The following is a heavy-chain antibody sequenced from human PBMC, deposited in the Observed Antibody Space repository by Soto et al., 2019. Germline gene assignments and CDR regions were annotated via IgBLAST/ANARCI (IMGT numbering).Heavy chain of an antibody. CDR2: IYYSGST. V-gene: IGHV4-59*01. CDR3: ARSDKYYDFWIGYYTTPGWFDL. CDR1: GGSISSYY. Sequence: SETLSLTCTVSGGSISSYYWSWIRQPPGKGLEWIGYIYYSGSTNYNPSLKSRVTISEDTSKNQFSLKLSSVTAADTAVYYCARSDKYYDFWIGYYTTPGWFDLWGQGTLVTVSS. D-gene: IGHD3-3*01. J-gene: IGHJ5*02.